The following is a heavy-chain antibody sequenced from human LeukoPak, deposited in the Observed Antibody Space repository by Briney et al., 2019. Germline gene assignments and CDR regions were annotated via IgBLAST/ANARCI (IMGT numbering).Heavy chain of an antibody. CDR2: INHSGST. Sequence: SETLSLTCAVYGGSFSGYYWSWIRQPPGKGLEWIGEINHSGSTNYNPSLKSRVTISVDTSKNQFSLKLSSVTAADTAVYYCARGPPHVWFFSLYYGMDVWGQGITVTVSS. D-gene: IGHD3/OR15-3a*01. J-gene: IGHJ6*02. CDR3: ARGPPHVWFFSLYYGMDV. V-gene: IGHV4-34*01. CDR1: GGSFSGYY.